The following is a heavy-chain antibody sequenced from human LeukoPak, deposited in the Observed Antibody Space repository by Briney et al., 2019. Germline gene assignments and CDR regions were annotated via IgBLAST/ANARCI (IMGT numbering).Heavy chain of an antibody. Sequence: PSETLSLTCTVSGGSISSGDYYWSWIRQPPGKGLEWIGYIYYSGSTYYNPSLKSRVTISVDTSKNQFSLKLSSVTAADTAVYYCARVVGATDGPQHIDYWGQGTLVAVSS. J-gene: IGHJ4*02. CDR2: IYYSGST. V-gene: IGHV4-30-4*01. CDR3: ARVVGATDGPQHIDY. D-gene: IGHD1-26*01. CDR1: GGSISSGDYY.